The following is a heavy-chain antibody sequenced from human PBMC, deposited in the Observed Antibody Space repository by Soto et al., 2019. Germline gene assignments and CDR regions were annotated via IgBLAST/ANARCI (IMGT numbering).Heavy chain of an antibody. CDR1: GYTFTSYY. J-gene: IGHJ6*02. D-gene: IGHD3-3*01. V-gene: IGHV1-46*01. CDR2: INPSGGST. Sequence: ASVKVSCKASGYTFTSYYMHWVRQAPGQGLEWMGIINPSGGSTSYAQKFQGRVTMTRDTSTSTVYMELSSLRSEDTAVYYCARERGITIFGVVIPYGMDVWGQGTTVTAP. CDR3: ARERGITIFGVVIPYGMDV.